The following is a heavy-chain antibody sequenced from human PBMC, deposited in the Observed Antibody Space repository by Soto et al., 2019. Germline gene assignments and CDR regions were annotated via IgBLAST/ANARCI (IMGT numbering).Heavy chain of an antibody. CDR3: ARVKRQWLVHDWFDP. CDR1: GYSVSSNSAA. Sequence: SHTLSLTCAISGYSVSSNSAALNWIRQSPSRGLEWLGRTYYRSKWYNDYAVSVKSRITINPDTSKNQFSLQLNSVTPEDTAVYYCARVKRQWLVHDWFDPWGQGTLVTVSS. J-gene: IGHJ5*02. CDR2: TYYRSKWYN. V-gene: IGHV6-1*01. D-gene: IGHD6-19*01.